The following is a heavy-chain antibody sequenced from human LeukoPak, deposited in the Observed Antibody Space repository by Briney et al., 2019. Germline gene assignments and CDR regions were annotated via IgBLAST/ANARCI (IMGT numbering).Heavy chain of an antibody. CDR1: GFTFSSYA. D-gene: IGHD3-3*01. CDR2: ISYDGSNK. Sequence: GRSLRLSCAASGFTFSSYAMHWVRQAPGKGLEWVAVISYDGSNKYYADSVKGRFTISRDNSKNTLYLQMNSLRAEDTAVYYCAKDEDYDFWTYAFDIWGQGTMVTVSS. J-gene: IGHJ3*02. V-gene: IGHV3-30-3*01. CDR3: AKDEDYDFWTYAFDI.